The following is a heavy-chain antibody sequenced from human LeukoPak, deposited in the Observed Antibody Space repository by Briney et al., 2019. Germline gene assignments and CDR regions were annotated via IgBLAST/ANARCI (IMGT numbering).Heavy chain of an antibody. Sequence: GGSPRLSCAASGFTFSSYSMNWVRQAPGKGLEWVSSISSSSSYIYYADSVKGRFTISRDNAKNSLYLQMNSLRAEDTAVYYCARDRLVVKGPPRDAFDIWGQGTMVTVSS. CDR3: ARDRLVVKGPPRDAFDI. CDR2: ISSSSSYI. D-gene: IGHD2-15*01. J-gene: IGHJ3*02. V-gene: IGHV3-21*01. CDR1: GFTFSSYS.